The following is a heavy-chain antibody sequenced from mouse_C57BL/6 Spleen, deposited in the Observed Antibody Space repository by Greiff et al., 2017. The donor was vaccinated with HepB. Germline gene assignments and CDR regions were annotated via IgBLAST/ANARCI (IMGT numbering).Heavy chain of an antibody. CDR1: GYAFTNYL. D-gene: IGHD1-1*01. Sequence: VQLQQSGAELVRPGTSVKVSCKASGYAFTNYLIEWVKQRPGQGLEWIGVINPGSGGTNYNEKFKGKATLTADKSSSTAYMQLSSLTSEDSAVYFCARGGGVAPFDYWGQGTTLTVSS. V-gene: IGHV1-54*01. CDR2: INPGSGGT. J-gene: IGHJ2*01. CDR3: ARGGGVAPFDY.